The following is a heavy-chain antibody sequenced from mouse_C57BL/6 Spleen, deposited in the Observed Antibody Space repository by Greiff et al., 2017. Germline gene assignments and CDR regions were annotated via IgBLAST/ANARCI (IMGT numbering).Heavy chain of an antibody. J-gene: IGHJ1*03. CDR1: GFTFSSYT. V-gene: IGHV5-9*01. Sequence: EVKLMESGGGLVKPGGSLKLSCAASGFTFSSYTMSWVRQTPEKRLEWVATISGGGGNTYYPDSVKGRFTISRDNAKNTLYLQMSSLRSEDTALYYCARRDYDVGWYFDVWGTGTTVTVSS. CDR2: ISGGGGNT. D-gene: IGHD2-4*01. CDR3: ARRDYDVGWYFDV.